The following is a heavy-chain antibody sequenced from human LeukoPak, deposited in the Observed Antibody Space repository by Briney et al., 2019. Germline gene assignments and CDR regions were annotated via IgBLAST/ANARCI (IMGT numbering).Heavy chain of an antibody. CDR1: GGSLTSYY. Sequence: SETLSLTCSVSGGSLTSYYWSWIRQPPGQGLEWIGYISDGGSTNYNPSLKSRVSISVDTSKNQFSLKLSSVTAADTAVYFCARASTTFDDWGQGTLVTVSS. D-gene: IGHD1-14*01. CDR2: ISDGGST. V-gene: IGHV4-59*01. CDR3: ARASTTFDD. J-gene: IGHJ4*02.